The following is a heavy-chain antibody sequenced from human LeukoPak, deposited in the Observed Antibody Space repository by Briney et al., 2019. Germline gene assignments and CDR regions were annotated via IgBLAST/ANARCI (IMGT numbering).Heavy chain of an antibody. J-gene: IGHJ6*03. Sequence: PGGSLRLSCAASGFTFSDYYMSWIRQAPGKGLEWVSYISSSGSTIYYADSVKGRFTISRDNAKNSLYLQMNSLRAEDTAVYYCARGRVLPHYYYMDVWGKGTTVTISS. CDR3: ARGRVLPHYYYMDV. CDR1: GFTFSDYY. V-gene: IGHV3-11*01. D-gene: IGHD3-10*01. CDR2: ISSSGSTI.